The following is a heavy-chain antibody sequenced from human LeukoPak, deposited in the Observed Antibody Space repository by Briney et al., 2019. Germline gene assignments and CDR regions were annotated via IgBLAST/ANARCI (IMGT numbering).Heavy chain of an antibody. V-gene: IGHV3-11*01. D-gene: IGHD3-10*01. CDR3: ANSARFGVSLDFDY. CDR1: GFTFSDYY. J-gene: IGHJ4*02. CDR2: ISSSGSTI. Sequence: GGSLRLSCAASGFTFSDYYMSWIRQAPGKGLEWVSYISSSGSTIYYADSVKGRFTISRDNAKNSLYLQMNSLRAEDTAVYYCANSARFGVSLDFDYWGQGTLVTVSS.